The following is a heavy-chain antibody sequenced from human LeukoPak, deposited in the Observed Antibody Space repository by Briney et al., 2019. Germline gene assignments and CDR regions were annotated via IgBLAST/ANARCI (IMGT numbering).Heavy chain of an antibody. D-gene: IGHD2-21*02. CDR2: IIPIFGTA. CDR3: ASTWYCGGDCYLYYFDY. V-gene: IGHV1-69*13. CDR1: GGTFSSYA. J-gene: IGHJ4*02. Sequence: SVKVSCKASGGTFSSYAISWVRQAPGQGLEWMGGIIPIFGTANYAQKFQGRVTITADESTSTAYMELSSLRSEDTAVYYCASTWYCGGDCYLYYFDYWGQGTLVTVSS.